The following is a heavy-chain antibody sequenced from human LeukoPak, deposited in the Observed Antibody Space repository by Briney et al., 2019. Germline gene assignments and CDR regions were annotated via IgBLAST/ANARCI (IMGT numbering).Heavy chain of an antibody. J-gene: IGHJ5*02. CDR1: GGSIRSLGYS. CDR3: ARSVSAYAGRGWFDP. D-gene: IGHD5-12*01. V-gene: IGHV4-39*07. CDR2: MYYTGTT. Sequence: PSETLSLTCSVSGGSIRSLGYSWGWIRQPPGKGLEWIASMYYTGTTYYNPSLKSRVTMSVDTSKNQFSRNLTSVTAADTAVFYCARSVSAYAGRGWFDPWVQGTLVTVSS.